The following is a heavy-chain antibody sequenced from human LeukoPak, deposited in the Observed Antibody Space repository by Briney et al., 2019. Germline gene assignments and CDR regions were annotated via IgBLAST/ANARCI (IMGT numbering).Heavy chain of an antibody. Sequence: SETLSLTCTVSGGSISSYYWSWIRQPPGKGLEWIGYIYYSGSTNYNPSLESRLTLSVDTSKNQFSLKLSSVTAADTAVYYYAREDYGDYAVFDYWGQGTLVTVSS. CDR1: GGSISSYY. D-gene: IGHD4-17*01. CDR3: AREDYGDYAVFDY. V-gene: IGHV4-59*12. CDR2: IYYSGST. J-gene: IGHJ4*02.